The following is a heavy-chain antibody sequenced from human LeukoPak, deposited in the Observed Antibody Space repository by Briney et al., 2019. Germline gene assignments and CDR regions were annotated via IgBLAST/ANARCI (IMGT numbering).Heavy chain of an antibody. CDR2: IGSSGSVI. J-gene: IGHJ3*02. D-gene: IGHD1-26*01. Sequence: GGSLRLSCAASGFSFTSYEMNWVRQAPGKGLEWVSYIGSSGSVIYYADSVKGRFTISRDNAKNPLYLQMNSLRVEETAVYYCARGTDSGTSTRGGAFDIWGQGTMVTVSS. V-gene: IGHV3-48*03. CDR1: GFSFTSYE. CDR3: ARGTDSGTSTRGGAFDI.